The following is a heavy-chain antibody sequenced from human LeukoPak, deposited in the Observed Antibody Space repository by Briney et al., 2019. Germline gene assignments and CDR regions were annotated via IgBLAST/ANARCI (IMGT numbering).Heavy chain of an antibody. CDR3: ASDRWERHREIDS. CDR1: GSSFTTNF. Sequence: ASVKVSFTASGSSFTTNFIHWVRQAPGQGLQWMGMINPSGGSAIYAQKFQGRVTMTSDTSPSTVYMELRNLRSEYTALYFCASDRWERHREIDSWGQGTLVTVSS. CDR2: INPSGGSA. D-gene: IGHD1-26*01. V-gene: IGHV1-46*01. J-gene: IGHJ4*02.